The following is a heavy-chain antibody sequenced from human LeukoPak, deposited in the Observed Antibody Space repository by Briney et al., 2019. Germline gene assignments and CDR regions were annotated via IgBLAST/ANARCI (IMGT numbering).Heavy chain of an antibody. V-gene: IGHV3-30*18. D-gene: IGHD6-13*01. Sequence: GGSLRLSCAGSGVTLSSYGMHRVRQAPGRGREWVAVISGDGSTYHYADSVKGRVTISRDNSKNTLFLQMNSLRADDTAVYYCAKERSWFSGSDIWGQGTMVTVSS. J-gene: IGHJ3*02. CDR3: AKERSWFSGSDI. CDR2: ISGDGSTY. CDR1: GVTLSSYG.